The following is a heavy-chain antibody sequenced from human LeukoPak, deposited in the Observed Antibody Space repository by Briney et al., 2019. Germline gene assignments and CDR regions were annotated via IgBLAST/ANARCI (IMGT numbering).Heavy chain of an antibody. CDR1: GFTFSSYS. CDR2: ITSSSSYI. Sequence: PGGSLRLSCAASGFTFSSYSMNWVRQAPGKGLEWVSSITSSSSYIYYVDSVKGRFTISRDNSKNTLYLQMNSLRAEDTAVYYRAKVPRGAGTSSGYWGQGTLVTVSS. V-gene: IGHV3-21*04. CDR3: AKVPRGAGTSSGY. J-gene: IGHJ4*02. D-gene: IGHD3-3*01.